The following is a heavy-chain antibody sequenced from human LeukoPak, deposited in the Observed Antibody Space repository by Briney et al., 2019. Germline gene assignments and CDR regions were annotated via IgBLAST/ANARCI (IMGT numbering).Heavy chain of an antibody. J-gene: IGHJ4*02. CDR3: ARAGYCSSTSCYVFDY. Sequence: SVKVSCKASGGTFSSYAISWVRQAPGQGLEWMGGIIPIFGTANYAQEFQGRVTITADESTSTAYMELSSLRSEDTAVYYCARAGYCSSTSCYVFDYWGQGTLVTVSS. V-gene: IGHV1-69*01. D-gene: IGHD2-2*01. CDR2: IIPIFGTA. CDR1: GGTFSSYA.